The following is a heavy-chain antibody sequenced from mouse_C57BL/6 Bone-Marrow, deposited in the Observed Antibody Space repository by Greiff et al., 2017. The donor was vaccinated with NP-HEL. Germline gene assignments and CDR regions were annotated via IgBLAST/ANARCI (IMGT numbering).Heavy chain of an antibody. J-gene: IGHJ4*01. CDR2: IWTGGGT. Sequence: QVQLQQSGPGLVAPSQSLSITCTVSGFSFTSYAISWVRQPPGKGLEWLGVIWTGGGTNYNSALKSRLSISKDNSKSQVFLKMNSLQTDDTARYYCASLDYYAMDYWGQGTSVTVSS. CDR3: ASLDYYAMDY. CDR1: GFSFTSYA. V-gene: IGHV2-9-1*01.